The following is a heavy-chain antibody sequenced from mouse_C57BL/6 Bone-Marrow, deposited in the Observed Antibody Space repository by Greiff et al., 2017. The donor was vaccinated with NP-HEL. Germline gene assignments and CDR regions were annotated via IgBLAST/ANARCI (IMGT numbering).Heavy chain of an antibody. Sequence: EVQVVESGAELVRPGASVKLSCTASGFNIKDDYMHWVKQRPEQGLEWIGWIDPENGDTEYASKFQGKATITADTSSNTAYLQLSSLTSEDTAVYYCTSLITTVVATTSRYFDVWGTGTTVTVSS. CDR3: TSLITTVVATTSRYFDV. D-gene: IGHD1-1*01. J-gene: IGHJ1*03. CDR2: IDPENGDT. CDR1: GFNIKDDY. V-gene: IGHV14-4*01.